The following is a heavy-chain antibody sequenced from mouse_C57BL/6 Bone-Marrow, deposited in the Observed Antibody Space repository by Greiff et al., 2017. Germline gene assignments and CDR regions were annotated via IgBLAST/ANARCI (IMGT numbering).Heavy chain of an antibody. D-gene: IGHD1-1*01. Sequence: QVQLQQPGAELVKPGASVKLSCKASGYTFTSYWMHWVKQRPGQGLEWIGMIHPNSGSTNYNEKFKSKATLTVDKSSSTAYMQLSSLTSEDSAVYYCASPYYYGSSYFAYWGQGTLVTVSA. V-gene: IGHV1-64*01. CDR3: ASPYYYGSSYFAY. CDR2: IHPNSGST. J-gene: IGHJ3*01. CDR1: GYTFTSYW.